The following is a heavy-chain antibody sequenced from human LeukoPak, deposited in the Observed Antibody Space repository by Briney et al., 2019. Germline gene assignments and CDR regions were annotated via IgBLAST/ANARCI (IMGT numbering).Heavy chain of an antibody. V-gene: IGHV1-69*13. CDR1: GNTLTNYG. CDR3: ASSSGYYNDVVEDY. D-gene: IGHD3-22*01. CDR2: IIPIFGTA. Sequence: SVKVSCKASGNTLTNYGISWVRQAPGQGLEWMGGIIPIFGTANYAQKFQGRVTITADESTSTAYMELSSLRSEDTAVYYCASSSGYYNDVVEDYWGQGTLLTVSS. J-gene: IGHJ4*02.